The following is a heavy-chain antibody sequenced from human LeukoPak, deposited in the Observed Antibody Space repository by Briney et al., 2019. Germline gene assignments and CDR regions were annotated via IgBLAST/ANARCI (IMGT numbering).Heavy chain of an antibody. CDR3: ARVRAYDFWSGCSFDY. CDR2: IYYSGST. J-gene: IGHJ4*02. D-gene: IGHD3-3*01. V-gene: IGHV4-59*01. CDR1: GGSISSYY. Sequence: SETLSLTCTVSGGSISSYYWSWIRQPPGKGLEWIGYIYYSGSTNYNPSLKSRVTISVDTSKNQFSLKLSSVTAADTAVYYCARVRAYDFWSGCSFDYWGQGTLVTVSS.